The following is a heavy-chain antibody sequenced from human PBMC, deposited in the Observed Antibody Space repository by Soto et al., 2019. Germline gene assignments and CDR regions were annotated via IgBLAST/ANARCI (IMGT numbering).Heavy chain of an antibody. Sequence: GASVKVSCKASGYTFTSYGISWVRQAPGQGLEWMGWISAYNGNTNYAQNLQGRVTMTTDTSTSTAYMELRSLRSDDTAVYYCARPKMGATLDDAFDIWGQGTMVTVSS. CDR3: ARPKMGATLDDAFDI. V-gene: IGHV1-18*01. D-gene: IGHD1-26*01. CDR1: GYTFTSYG. J-gene: IGHJ3*02. CDR2: ISAYNGNT.